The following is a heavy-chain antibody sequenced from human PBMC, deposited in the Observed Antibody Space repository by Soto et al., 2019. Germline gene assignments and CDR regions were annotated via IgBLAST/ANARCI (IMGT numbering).Heavy chain of an antibody. CDR3: AKDVCGGSTTSCYTRLDF. D-gene: IGHD2-2*02. Sequence: GGSLRLSCAASGFTFDDYAMHWVRQAPGKGLEWVSLISWDGGRTYYADSVRGRFIVSRDSSKNSLYLQMSSLRVEDTALYYCAKDVCGGSTTSCYTRLDFWGQGALVTVSS. V-gene: IGHV3-43D*04. CDR1: GFTFDDYA. J-gene: IGHJ4*02. CDR2: ISWDGGRT.